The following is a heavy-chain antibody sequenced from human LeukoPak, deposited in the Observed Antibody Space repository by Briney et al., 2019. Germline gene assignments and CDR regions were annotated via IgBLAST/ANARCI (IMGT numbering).Heavy chain of an antibody. CDR3: ARDSDPGMIVVVMVYYGMDV. CDR2: ISSSSSYI. CDR1: GFTFSSYS. D-gene: IGHD3-22*01. J-gene: IGHJ6*02. Sequence: KAGGSLSLSCAASGFTFSSYSMNWVRQAPGKGLEFVSSISSSSSYIYYADSVKGRFTISRDNAKNSLYLQMNSLRGEDTAVYYCARDSDPGMIVVVMVYYGMDVWGQGTTVTVSS. V-gene: IGHV3-21*01.